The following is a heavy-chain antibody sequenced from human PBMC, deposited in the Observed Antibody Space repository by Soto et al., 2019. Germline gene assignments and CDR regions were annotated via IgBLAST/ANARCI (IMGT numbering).Heavy chain of an antibody. V-gene: IGHV1-18*04. D-gene: IGHD3-22*01. CDR2: ISAYNGNT. J-gene: IGHJ6*02. Sequence: ASVKVSCKASGYTFTSYGISWVRQAPGQGLEWMGWISAYNGNTNYAQKLQGRVTMTTDTSTSTAYMELRSLRSDDTAVYYCARDKRYYYDSSGYYNFYYYYGMDVWGQGTTVTAP. CDR3: ARDKRYYYDSSGYYNFYYYYGMDV. CDR1: GYTFTSYG.